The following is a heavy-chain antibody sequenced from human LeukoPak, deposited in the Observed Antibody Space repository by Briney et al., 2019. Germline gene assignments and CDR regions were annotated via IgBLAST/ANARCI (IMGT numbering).Heavy chain of an antibody. V-gene: IGHV3-30*04. CDR1: GFTFHNYA. J-gene: IGHJ5*02. CDR3: ARGGLNWGRNMWYDP. D-gene: IGHD7-27*01. Sequence: GGSLRLSCAASGFTFHNYAMYWVRQAPDKGLEWVTVISNDGSKKYYIDSVKGRFTISRDNSENTLYLQMNSLRADDTAVYYCARGGLNWGRNMWYDPWGQGTLVTVSS. CDR2: ISNDGSKK.